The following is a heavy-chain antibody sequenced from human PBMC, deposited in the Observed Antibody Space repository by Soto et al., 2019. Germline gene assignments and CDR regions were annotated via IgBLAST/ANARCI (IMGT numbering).Heavy chain of an antibody. V-gene: IGHV4-59*01. D-gene: IGHD3-22*01. CDR1: GGSISSYY. J-gene: IGHJ4*02. Sequence: SETLSLTCTVSGGSISSYYGSWIRQPPGKGLEWIGYIYYSGSTNYNPSLKSRVTISVDTSKNQFSLKLSSVTAADTAVYYCASLMYYYDSSGYSVTERYFDYWGQGTLVTVSS. CDR3: ASLMYYYDSSGYSVTERYFDY. CDR2: IYYSGST.